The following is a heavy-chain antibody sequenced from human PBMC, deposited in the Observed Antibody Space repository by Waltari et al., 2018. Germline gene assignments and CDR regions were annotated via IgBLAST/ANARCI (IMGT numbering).Heavy chain of an antibody. CDR2: IKAKPHGGTT. CDR1: GLTFSTAW. Sequence: EVQLVESGGGWVKPGGSLRLSCVGSGLTFSTAWMHWVRQAPGKGLEWVGRIKAKPHGGTTVYAAPVQGRFTISRDDSKNTVYLQMNSLKTEDTAIYYCGDFTAFDYWGQGSLVTVSS. V-gene: IGHV3-15*01. J-gene: IGHJ4*02. D-gene: IGHD2-8*02. CDR3: GDFTAFDY.